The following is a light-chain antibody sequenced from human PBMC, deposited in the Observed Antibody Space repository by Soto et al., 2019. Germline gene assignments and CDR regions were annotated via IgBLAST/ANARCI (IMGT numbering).Light chain of an antibody. CDR1: QNISHY. CDR2: DAS. Sequence: DIQMTQSPSSLCASVGDSVTITCRASQNISHYLAWYQQKPGKAPKFLIYDASTLQGGIPSRFSGSGSGTKFTLIIRSLQPDDFATYYCQQYKSDSTFGQGTKVDIK. CDR3: QQYKSDST. V-gene: IGKV1-5*01. J-gene: IGKJ2*01.